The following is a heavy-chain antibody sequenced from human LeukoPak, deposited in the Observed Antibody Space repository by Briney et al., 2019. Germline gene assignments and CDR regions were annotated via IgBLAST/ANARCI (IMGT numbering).Heavy chain of an antibody. J-gene: IGHJ5*02. Sequence: GGSLRLSCAASGFTFSSYGMHWVRQAPGKGLEWVAFIRCDGSNKYYADSVKGRFTISRDNSKNTLYLQMNSLRAEDTAVYYCAKALFALAAAGRSPNWFDPWGQGTLVTVSS. CDR1: GFTFSSYG. CDR2: IRCDGSNK. CDR3: AKALFALAAAGRSPNWFDP. V-gene: IGHV3-30*02. D-gene: IGHD6-13*01.